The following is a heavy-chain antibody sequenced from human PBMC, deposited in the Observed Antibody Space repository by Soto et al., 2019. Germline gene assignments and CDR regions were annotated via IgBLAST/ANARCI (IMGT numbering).Heavy chain of an antibody. CDR1: GWSFSGVD. J-gene: IGHJ4*02. D-gene: IGHD2-8*02. V-gene: IGHV4-34*01. CDR3: ARDKITGLFDY. CDR2: INHSGRT. Sequence: SETLSLSFAGYGWSFSGVDWTWVRQPPGTGLEWIGEINHSGRTNYNPSLKSRVTISVDTSKNQFSLKLTSVTAADTAVYYCARDKITGLFDYWGQGTLVTVS.